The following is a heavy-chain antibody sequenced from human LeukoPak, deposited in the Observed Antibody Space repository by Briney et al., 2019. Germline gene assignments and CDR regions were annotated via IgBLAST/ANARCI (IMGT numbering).Heavy chain of an antibody. V-gene: IGHV3-21*01. D-gene: IGHD3-22*01. J-gene: IGHJ3*02. CDR2: ISSSSTYI. CDR1: EFSFKSYS. Sequence: GGSLRLSCAASEFSFKSYSMNRVRQAPGKGLEWVSSISSSSTYIYYADSVKGRFTISRDNAKNSLYLQMNSLRAEDTAVYYCARDNMGPYYYDSSGSGDAFDIWGQGTMVTVSS. CDR3: ARDNMGPYYYDSSGSGDAFDI.